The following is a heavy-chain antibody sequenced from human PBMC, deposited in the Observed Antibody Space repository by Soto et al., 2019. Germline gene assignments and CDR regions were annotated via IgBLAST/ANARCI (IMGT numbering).Heavy chain of an antibody. CDR1: GFTFSSYG. CDR2: IRYDGSNK. Sequence: QVQLVESGGGVVQPGRSLRLSCAASGFTFSSYGMHWVRQAPGKGLEWVAVIRYDGSNKYYADSVKGRFTISRDNSKNTLYLQMNSLRAEETAVYYCARVVAYYYDSSGYSDYWGQGTLVTVSS. J-gene: IGHJ4*02. V-gene: IGHV3-33*01. CDR3: ARVVAYYYDSSGYSDY. D-gene: IGHD3-22*01.